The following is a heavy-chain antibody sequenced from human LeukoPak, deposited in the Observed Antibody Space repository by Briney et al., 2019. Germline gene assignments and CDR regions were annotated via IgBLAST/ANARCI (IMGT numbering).Heavy chain of an antibody. CDR1: GYTFTSYD. CDR3: ARGLIAAAGYYFDY. J-gene: IGHJ4*02. V-gene: IGHV1-8*01. CDR2: MNPNSGNT. D-gene: IGHD6-13*01. Sequence: ASVKVSCKASGYTFTSYDINWVRQATGQGLEWMGWMNPNSGNTGYAQKFQGRVTMTRNTSISTAYMELSSLRSEDTAVYYCARGLIAAAGYYFDYWSQGTLVTVSS.